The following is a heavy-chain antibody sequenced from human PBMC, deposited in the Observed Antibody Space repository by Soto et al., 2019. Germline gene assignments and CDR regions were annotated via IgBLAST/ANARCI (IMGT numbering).Heavy chain of an antibody. CDR2: ISSSSSYI. D-gene: IGHD1-26*01. Sequence: EVQLVESGGDLVKPGGSLRLSCAASGFTFSSYSMNWVRQAPGKGLEWVSSISSSSSYIYYADSVKGRFTISRDNAKNSLYLQMNSLRAEDTAVYYCAREGGGIVGAPYYYYGMDVWGQGTTVTVSS. CDR3: AREGGGIVGAPYYYYGMDV. CDR1: GFTFSSYS. J-gene: IGHJ6*02. V-gene: IGHV3-21*01.